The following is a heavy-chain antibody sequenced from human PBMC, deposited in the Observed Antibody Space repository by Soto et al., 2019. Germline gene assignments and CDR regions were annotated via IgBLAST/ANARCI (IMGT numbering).Heavy chain of an antibody. D-gene: IGHD2-21*02. CDR3: ARVRPPYCGGDAKCWFDP. CDR1: GYTFTSYD. J-gene: IGHJ5*02. V-gene: IGHV1-46*03. CDR2: INPSGGST. Sequence: GASVKVSCKASGYTFTSYDINWVRQAPGQGLEWMGIINPSGGSTSYAQKFQGRVTMTRDTSTSTVYMELSSLRSEDTAVYYCARVRPPYCGGDAKCWFDPWGQGTLVTVSS.